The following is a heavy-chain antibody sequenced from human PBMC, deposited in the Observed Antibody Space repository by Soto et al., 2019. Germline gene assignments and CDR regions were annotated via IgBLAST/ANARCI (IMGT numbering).Heavy chain of an antibody. CDR3: ARGAVIRYYYYYGMDV. Sequence: QVQLVQSGAEVKKPGASVKVSCKASGYTFTGYYMHWVRQAPGQGLEWMGWINPNSGGTNYAQKFQGWVTMTRDTXIXXAYMELSRLRSDDTAVYYCARGAVIRYYYYYGMDVWGQGTTVTVSS. J-gene: IGHJ6*02. CDR2: INPNSGGT. V-gene: IGHV1-2*04. CDR1: GYTFTGYY.